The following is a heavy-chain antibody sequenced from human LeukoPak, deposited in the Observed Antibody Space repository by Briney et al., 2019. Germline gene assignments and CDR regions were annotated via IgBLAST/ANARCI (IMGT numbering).Heavy chain of an antibody. V-gene: IGHV1-8*01. J-gene: IGHJ5*02. D-gene: IGHD4-11*01. CDR1: GYTSTSYD. CDR2: MNPNSGNT. CDR3: ARGEDRSNYFYWFDP. Sequence: ASVKVSCKASGYTSTSYDINWVRQTTGQGLEWMGWMNPNSGNTGYAQKFQGRVTMTRNTSISTAYMELSSLRSEDTAVYYCARGEDRSNYFYWFDPWGQGTLVTVSS.